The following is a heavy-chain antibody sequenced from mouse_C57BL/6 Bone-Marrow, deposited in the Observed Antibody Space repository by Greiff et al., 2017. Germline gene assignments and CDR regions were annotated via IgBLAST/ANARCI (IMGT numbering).Heavy chain of an antibody. V-gene: IGHV1-81*01. Sequence: VQLQESGAELARPGASVKLSCKASGYTFTSYGISWVKQRPGQGLEWIGEIYPRSGNTYYNEKFKGKATLTADKSSSTAYMELRSLTSEDSAVYFCARRVITTVADVWGTGTTVTVSS. CDR2: IYPRSGNT. CDR3: ARRVITTVADV. CDR1: GYTFTSYG. D-gene: IGHD1-1*01. J-gene: IGHJ1*03.